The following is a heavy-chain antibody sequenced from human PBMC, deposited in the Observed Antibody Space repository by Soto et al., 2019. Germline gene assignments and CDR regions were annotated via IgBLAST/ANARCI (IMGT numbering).Heavy chain of an antibody. J-gene: IGHJ6*02. CDR2: IYYSGST. D-gene: IGHD3-3*01. CDR1: GGSISSGDYY. V-gene: IGHV4-30-4*01. CDR3: ARVSLRYYDFWSGYPLAAYYYGMDV. Sequence: SETLSLTCTVSGGSISSGDYYWSWIRQPPGKGLKWFGYIYYSGSTYYNPSLKSRVTISVDTSKNQFSLKLSSVTAADTAVYYCARVSLRYYDFWSGYPLAAYYYGMDVWGQGTTVT.